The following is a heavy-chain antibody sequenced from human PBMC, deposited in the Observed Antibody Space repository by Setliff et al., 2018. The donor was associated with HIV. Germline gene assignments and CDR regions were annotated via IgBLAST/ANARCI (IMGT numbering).Heavy chain of an antibody. CDR3: ARNRVPSSL. D-gene: IGHD3-10*01. CDR2: INHSGST. J-gene: IGHJ4*02. V-gene: IGHV4-30-2*01. Sequence: TLSLTCAVSGGSISSGGYSWSWIRQPPGKGLEWIGEINHSGSTNYNPSLKSRATISVDTSKNQFSLKLSSVTAADTAVYYCARNRVPSSLWGQGTLVTSPQ. CDR1: GGSISSGGYS.